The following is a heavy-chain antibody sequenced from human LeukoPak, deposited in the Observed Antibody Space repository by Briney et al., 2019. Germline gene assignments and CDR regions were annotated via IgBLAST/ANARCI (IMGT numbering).Heavy chain of an antibody. V-gene: IGHV3-30*01. CDR3: ARDGPHDP. CDR1: GFILTNYP. J-gene: IGHJ5*02. Sequence: GRSLRLSCAASGFILTNYPMHWVRQAPGKGLEWVAVISYDGLNKYYADSVRGRFTISRGDSMNTVYLQMNSLRSEDTAFYYCARDGPHDPWGQGTLVTVSS. CDR2: ISYDGLNK.